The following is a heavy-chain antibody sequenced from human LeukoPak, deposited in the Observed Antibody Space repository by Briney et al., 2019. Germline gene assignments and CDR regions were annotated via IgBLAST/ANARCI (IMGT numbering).Heavy chain of an antibody. J-gene: IGHJ4*02. D-gene: IGHD2-8*01. CDR1: GFTFSSYG. CDR3: AKDKNERSPRGLVSGGY. Sequence: PGGSLRLSCAASGFTFSSYGMSWVRQAPGKGLEWVSTISDSGGSTYYADSVKGRFTISRDNSKNTLYLQMNSLRAEDTAVYYCAKDKNERSPRGLVSGGYWGQGTLVTVSS. V-gene: IGHV3-23*01. CDR2: ISDSGGST.